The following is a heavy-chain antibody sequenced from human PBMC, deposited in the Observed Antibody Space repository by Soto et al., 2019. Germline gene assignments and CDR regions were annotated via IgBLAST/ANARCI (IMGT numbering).Heavy chain of an antibody. V-gene: IGHV4-38-2*02. D-gene: IGHD4-17*01. Sequence: SETLSLTCTVSGYSISSGYYWGWIRQPPGKGLEWIGSIYHSGSTYYNPSLKSRVTISVDTSKNQFSLKLSSVTAADTAVYYCARDNDYGDYDKYFQHWGQGTLVTVSS. J-gene: IGHJ1*01. CDR1: GYSISSGYY. CDR2: IYHSGST. CDR3: ARDNDYGDYDKYFQH.